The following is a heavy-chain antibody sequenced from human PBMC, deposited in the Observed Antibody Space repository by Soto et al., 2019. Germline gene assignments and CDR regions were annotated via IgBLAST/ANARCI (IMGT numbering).Heavy chain of an antibody. D-gene: IGHD4-17*01. CDR2: ISYDGSNK. V-gene: IGHV3-30*18. Sequence: VQLVESGGGVVQPGRSLRLSCAASGFTFSSYGMHWVRQAPGKGLEWVAVISYDGSNKYYADSVKGRFTISRDNSKNTLYLQMNSLRAEDTAVYYCAKLPTVTRKVKITNDYWGQGTLVTVSS. J-gene: IGHJ4*02. CDR1: GFTFSSYG. CDR3: AKLPTVTRKVKITNDY.